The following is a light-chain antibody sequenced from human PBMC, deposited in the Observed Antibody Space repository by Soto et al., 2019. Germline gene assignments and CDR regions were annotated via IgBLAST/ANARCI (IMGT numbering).Light chain of an antibody. Sequence: QSVLTQPPSASGTPGQRVTISCSGSSSNIGTNTVIWYQQLPGAAPKLLIYSDNQRPSGVPDRFSGSKSGTSASLAISGPQSEDEADYFCAAGDVSLVVFGGGTKLTVL. J-gene: IGLJ2*01. CDR2: SDN. CDR1: SSNIGTNT. CDR3: AAGDVSLVV. V-gene: IGLV1-44*01.